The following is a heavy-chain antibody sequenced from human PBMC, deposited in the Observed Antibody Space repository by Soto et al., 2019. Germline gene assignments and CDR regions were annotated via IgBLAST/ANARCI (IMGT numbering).Heavy chain of an antibody. CDR3: ASSRSNWYQLDS. V-gene: IGHV1-46*01. D-gene: IGHD6-13*01. CDR1: GYTFTSYY. Sequence: ASVKVSCKASGYTFTSYYMHWVRQAPGQGLEWMGIINPSGGSTSYAQKFQGRVTMTRDTSTSTVYMELSSLRSEDTAVYYCASSRSNWYQLDSWGQGTLVTVSS. CDR2: INPSGGST. J-gene: IGHJ4*02.